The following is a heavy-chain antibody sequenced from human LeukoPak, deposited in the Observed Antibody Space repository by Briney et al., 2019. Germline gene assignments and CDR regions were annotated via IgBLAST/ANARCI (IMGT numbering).Heavy chain of an antibody. CDR2: IYYSGSA. CDR1: GGSISSGDHY. Sequence: SETLSLTCTVSGGSISSGDHYWNWIRHHPGKGLEWIGYIYYSGSAYYNPSLKGRVTITVDTSKNQFSLKLSSVTAADTAVYYCARLTPLEPRTLDYWGQGTLVTVSS. CDR3: ARLTPLEPRTLDY. V-gene: IGHV4-31*03. D-gene: IGHD1-1*01. J-gene: IGHJ4*02.